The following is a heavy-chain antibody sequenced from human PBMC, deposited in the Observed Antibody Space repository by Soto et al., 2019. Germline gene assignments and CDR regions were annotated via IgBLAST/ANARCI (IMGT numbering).Heavy chain of an antibody. D-gene: IGHD2-2*01. V-gene: IGHV1-69*06. CDR3: ARMSVYWSSTSCLSYYGMDV. CDR1: GGTFSSYA. Sequence: QVQLVQSGAEVKKPGSSVKVSCKASGGTFSSYAISWVRQAPGQGLEWMGGIIPIFGTANYAQKFQGRVTITADKSTSTAYMELSSLRSADTAVYYCARMSVYWSSTSCLSYYGMDVWGQGTTVTVSS. CDR2: IIPIFGTA. J-gene: IGHJ6*02.